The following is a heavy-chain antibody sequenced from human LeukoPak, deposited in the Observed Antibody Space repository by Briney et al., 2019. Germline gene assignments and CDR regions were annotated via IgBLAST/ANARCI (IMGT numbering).Heavy chain of an antibody. CDR2: IRYDGSNK. CDR1: GFTFSSYG. Sequence: GGSLRLSCAASGFTFSSYGMHWVRQAPGKGLEWVVFIRYDGSNKYYADSVKGRFTISRDNSKNTLYLQMNSLRAEDTAVYYCAKDALPPGYCSSTSCYTGGFDYWGQGTLVTVSS. J-gene: IGHJ4*02. D-gene: IGHD2-2*02. V-gene: IGHV3-30*02. CDR3: AKDALPPGYCSSTSCYTGGFDY.